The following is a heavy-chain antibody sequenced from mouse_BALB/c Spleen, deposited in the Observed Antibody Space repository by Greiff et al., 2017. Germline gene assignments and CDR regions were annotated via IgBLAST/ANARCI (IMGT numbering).Heavy chain of an antibody. D-gene: IGHD4-1*01. J-gene: IGHJ2*01. CDR2: IYPGDGDT. CDR1: GYAFSSYW. CDR3: ARSGANYFDY. V-gene: IGHV1-80*01. Sequence: QVQLQQSGAELVRPGSSVKISCKASGYAFSSYWMNWVKQRPGQGLEWIGQIYPGDGDTNYNGKFKGKATLTADKSSSTAYMQLSSLTSEDSAVYFCARSGANYFDYWGQGTTLTVSS.